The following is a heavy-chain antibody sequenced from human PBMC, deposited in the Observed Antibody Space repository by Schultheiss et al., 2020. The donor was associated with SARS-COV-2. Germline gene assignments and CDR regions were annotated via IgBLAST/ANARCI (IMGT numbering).Heavy chain of an antibody. V-gene: IGHV4-4*02. CDR2: IYYSGST. J-gene: IGHJ4*02. CDR1: GGSISSSNW. D-gene: IGHD3-22*01. Sequence: SETLSLTCAVSGGSISSSNWWSWVRQPPGKGLEWIGYIYYSGSTYYNPSLKSRVTISVDTSKNQFSLKLSSVTAADTAVYYCARARYDSIYWGQGTLVTVSS. CDR3: ARARYDSIY.